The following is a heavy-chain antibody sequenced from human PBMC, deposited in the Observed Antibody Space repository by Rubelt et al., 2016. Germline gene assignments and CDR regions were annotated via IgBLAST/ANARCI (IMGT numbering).Heavy chain of an antibody. V-gene: IGHV1-3*01. Sequence: QVQLVQSGAEVKKPGASVKVSCKASGYSFTSYAMHWVRQAPGQRLEWLGWINAGNGNTKYSQKFQGRVTITRDTSARTAYMELSSLRSEDTAVYYCARDIYSGSYYGYWGQGTLVTVSS. CDR3: ARDIYSGSYYGY. CDR1: GYSFTSYA. D-gene: IGHD1-26*01. J-gene: IGHJ4*02. CDR2: INAGNGNT.